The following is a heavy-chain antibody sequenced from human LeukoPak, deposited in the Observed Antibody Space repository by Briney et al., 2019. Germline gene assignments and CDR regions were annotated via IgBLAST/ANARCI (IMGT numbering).Heavy chain of an antibody. Sequence: PSETLSLTCAVYGGSFSGYYWSWIRQPPGKGLEWIGYIYYSGSTNYNPSLKSRVTISVDTSKNQFSLKLSSVTAADTAVYYCASIYGDYEGPFDYWGQGTLVTVSS. V-gene: IGHV4-59*08. CDR1: GGSFSGYY. D-gene: IGHD4-17*01. CDR2: IYYSGST. J-gene: IGHJ4*02. CDR3: ASIYGDYEGPFDY.